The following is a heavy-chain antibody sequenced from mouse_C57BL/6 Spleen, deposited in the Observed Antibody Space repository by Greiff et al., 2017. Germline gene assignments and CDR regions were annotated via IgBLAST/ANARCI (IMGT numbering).Heavy chain of an antibody. V-gene: IGHV1-64*01. J-gene: IGHJ3*01. CDR3: AREGAMDEYDAPWFAY. D-gene: IGHD2-4*01. CDR1: GYTFTSYW. Sequence: QVQLQQPGAELVKPGASVKLSCKASGYTFTSYWMHWVKQRPGQGLEWIGMIHPNSGSTNYNEKFKSKATLTVDKSSSTAYMQLSSLTSEDSAVYYCAREGAMDEYDAPWFAYWGQGTLVTVSA. CDR2: IHPNSGST.